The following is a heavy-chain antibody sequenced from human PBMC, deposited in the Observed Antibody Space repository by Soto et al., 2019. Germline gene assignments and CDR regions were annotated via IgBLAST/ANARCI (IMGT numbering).Heavy chain of an antibody. CDR1: GVSLSTYG. V-gene: IGHV3-33*01. CDR2: IWHDGRYE. CDR3: ATGGGVGYDSTWGDF. J-gene: IGHJ4*02. D-gene: IGHD5-12*01. Sequence: QVQLVQSGGGVVQPGRSLRLSCVASGVSLSTYGMHWVRQAPGKGLEWVASIWHDGRYEFHADSVKSRFAISRDNSKNSLYLQMTSRRVEDTAMYYGATGGGVGYDSTWGDFWGQGTLVTVSS.